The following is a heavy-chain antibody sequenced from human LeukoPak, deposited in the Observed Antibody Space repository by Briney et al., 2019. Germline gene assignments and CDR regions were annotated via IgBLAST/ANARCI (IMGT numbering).Heavy chain of an antibody. V-gene: IGHV1-18*01. Sequence: ASGKVSCKASGYTFTSYGISWVRQAPGQGLEWMGWISAYNGNTNYAQKLQGRVTMTTDTSTSTAYMELRSLRSDDTAVYYCARDSATLRYSSGWYSGYWGQGTLVTVSS. J-gene: IGHJ4*02. CDR2: ISAYNGNT. CDR3: ARDSATLRYSSGWYSGY. D-gene: IGHD6-19*01. CDR1: GYTFTSYG.